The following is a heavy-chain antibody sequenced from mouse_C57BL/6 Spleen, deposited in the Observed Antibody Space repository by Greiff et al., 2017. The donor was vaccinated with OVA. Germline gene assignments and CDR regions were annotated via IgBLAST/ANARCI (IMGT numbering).Heavy chain of an antibody. D-gene: IGHD1-1*01. CDR2: ISDGGSYT. Sequence: DVMLVESGGGLVKPGGSLKLSCAASGFTFSSYAMSWVRQTPEKRLEWVATISDGGSYTYYPDNVKGRFTISRDNAKNNLYLQMSHLKSEDTAMYYCARDRLRTFDYWGQGTTLTVSS. V-gene: IGHV5-4*01. CDR1: GFTFSSYA. J-gene: IGHJ2*01. CDR3: ARDRLRTFDY.